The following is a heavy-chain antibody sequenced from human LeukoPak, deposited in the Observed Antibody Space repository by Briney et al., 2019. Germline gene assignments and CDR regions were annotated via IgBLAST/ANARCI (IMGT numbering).Heavy chain of an antibody. CDR3: ARDLGATQTLFFDY. Sequence: SVKVSCKASGGTFSSYAISWVRQAPGQRLEWMGGIIPIFGTANYAQKFQGRVTITADESTSTAYMELRSLRSDDTAVYYCARDLGATQTLFFDYWGQGTLVTVSS. D-gene: IGHD1-26*01. V-gene: IGHV1-69*13. J-gene: IGHJ4*02. CDR1: GGTFSSYA. CDR2: IIPIFGTA.